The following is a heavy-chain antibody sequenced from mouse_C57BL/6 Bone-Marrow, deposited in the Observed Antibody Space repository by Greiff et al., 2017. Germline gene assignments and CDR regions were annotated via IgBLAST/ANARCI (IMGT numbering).Heavy chain of an antibody. J-gene: IGHJ1*03. D-gene: IGHD2-3*01. CDR3: ASTGDGYYWYFDV. CDR1: GYTFTGYW. Sequence: VKLLESGAELMKPGASVKLSCKATGYTFTGYWIEWVKQRPGQGLEWIGEILPGRGSTTYNEKFKGKATFTADTASNTAYMQLSSLTTEDSAIYDCASTGDGYYWYFDVWGTGTTVTVSS. CDR2: ILPGRGST. V-gene: IGHV1-9*01.